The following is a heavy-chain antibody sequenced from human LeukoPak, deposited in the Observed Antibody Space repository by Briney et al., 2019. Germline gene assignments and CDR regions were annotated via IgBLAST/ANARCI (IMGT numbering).Heavy chain of an antibody. CDR3: ATYRVGIAVAANLFDY. V-gene: IGHV1-24*01. Sequence: GASVKVSCKISGYTLTELSMHWVRQAPGKGLEWMGGFDPEDGETIYAQKFQGRVTMTEDTSTDTAYMELSSLRSEDTAVYYCATYRVGIAVAANLFDYWGQGTLVTVSS. CDR1: GYTLTELS. CDR2: FDPEDGET. J-gene: IGHJ4*02. D-gene: IGHD6-19*01.